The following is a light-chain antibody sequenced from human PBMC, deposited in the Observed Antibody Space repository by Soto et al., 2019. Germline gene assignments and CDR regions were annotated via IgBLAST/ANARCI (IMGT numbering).Light chain of an antibody. CDR2: SGS. CDR1: QSVSSN. CDR3: QQYNKWPMT. Sequence: EIMMTQSPGTLSLSPGERATLSCRASQSVSSNLAWYQQKPGQAPRLLIYSGSTRATGIPDRFSGSGSGTEFTLTISSLQSEDFAVYYCQQYNKWPMTFGQGTKVEIK. J-gene: IGKJ1*01. V-gene: IGKV3-15*01.